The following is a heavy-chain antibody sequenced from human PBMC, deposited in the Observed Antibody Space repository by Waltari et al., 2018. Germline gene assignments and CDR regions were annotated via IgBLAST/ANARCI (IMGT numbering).Heavy chain of an antibody. J-gene: IGHJ6*03. CDR3: ARVKQWLVLPYYYYYMDV. CDR1: GGSISSYY. V-gene: IGHV4-4*09. D-gene: IGHD6-19*01. CDR2: IYTSGST. Sequence: QVQLQESGPGLVKPSETLSLTCTVSGGSISSYYWSWIRQPPGKGLEWIGYIYTSGSTNYNPSLKSRVTISVDTSKNQFSLKLSSVTAADTAVYYCARVKQWLVLPYYYYYMDVWGKGTTVIVSS.